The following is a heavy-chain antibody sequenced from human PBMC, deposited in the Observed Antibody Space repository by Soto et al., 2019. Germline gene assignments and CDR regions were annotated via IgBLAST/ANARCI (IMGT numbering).Heavy chain of an antibody. CDR1: GGSINNYY. Sequence: LSLTCTVSGGSINNYYWNWIRQPPGKGLEWIGYVSYSGRTNYNPSLKSRVNMLVDKSKNQLSLKLSSATAADTAVYYCARSMYSTSAQLYYGMDVWGQGTTVTVSS. V-gene: IGHV4-59*08. CDR3: ARSMYSTSAQLYYGMDV. J-gene: IGHJ6*02. CDR2: VSYSGRT. D-gene: IGHD6-6*01.